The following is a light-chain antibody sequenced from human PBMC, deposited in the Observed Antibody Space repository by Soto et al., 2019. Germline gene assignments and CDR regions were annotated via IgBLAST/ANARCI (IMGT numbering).Light chain of an antibody. Sequence: QALVTQEPSLTVSPGGTVTLTCGSSTGAVTNGHYPYWFQQKPGQAPRTLIYDTTNRHSWTPARFSGSNSGNTATLTISGVEAGAEADYYCQVWDSSSDHYVFGTGTKVTVL. CDR1: TGAVTNGHY. CDR2: DTT. J-gene: IGLJ1*01. CDR3: QVWDSSSDHYV. V-gene: IGLV7-46*01.